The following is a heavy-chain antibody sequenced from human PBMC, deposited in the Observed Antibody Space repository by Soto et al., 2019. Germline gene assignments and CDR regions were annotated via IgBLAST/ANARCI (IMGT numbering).Heavy chain of an antibody. CDR1: GFTFSSYE. CDR2: ISSSGSTI. V-gene: IGHV3-48*03. CDR3: ARKLVSNYYGMDV. Sequence: EVQLVESGGGLVQPGGSLRLSCAASGFTFSSYEMNWVRQAPGKGLEWVSYISSSGSTIYYADSVKGRFTISRDNAKNSLYLQMNSLRAEDTAVYYCARKLVSNYYGMDVWGQGNTVTVSS. D-gene: IGHD6-6*01. J-gene: IGHJ6*02.